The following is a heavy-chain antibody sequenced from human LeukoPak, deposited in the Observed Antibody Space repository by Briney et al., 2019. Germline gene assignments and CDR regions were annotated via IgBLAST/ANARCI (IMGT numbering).Heavy chain of an antibody. V-gene: IGHV4-39*01. D-gene: IGHD3-22*01. J-gene: IGHJ4*02. CDR1: GGSFSGYY. CDR3: ARHFVHHHGPALFRKYYYDSSGFDY. Sequence: SETLSLTCAVYGGSFSGYYWGWIRQPPGKGLEWIGSIYYSGSTYYNPSLKSRVTISVDTSKNQFSLKLSSMTAADTAVYYCARHFVHHHGPALFRKYYYDSSGFDYWGQGTLVTVSS. CDR2: IYYSGST.